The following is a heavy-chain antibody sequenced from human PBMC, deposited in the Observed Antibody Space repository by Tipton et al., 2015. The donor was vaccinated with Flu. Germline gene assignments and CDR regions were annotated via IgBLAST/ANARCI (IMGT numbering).Heavy chain of an antibody. Sequence: SGFTFSSYGMHWVRQAPGKGLEWVAVIWYDGSNKYYADSVKGRFTISRDNSKNTLYLQMNSLRAEDTAVFYCARDPTTVVTLDTSYFDPWGRGPLVPVSS. CDR1: GFTFSSYG. D-gene: IGHD4-23*01. CDR2: IWYDGSNK. CDR3: ARDPTTVVTLDTSYFDP. J-gene: IGHJ2*01. V-gene: IGHV3-33*01.